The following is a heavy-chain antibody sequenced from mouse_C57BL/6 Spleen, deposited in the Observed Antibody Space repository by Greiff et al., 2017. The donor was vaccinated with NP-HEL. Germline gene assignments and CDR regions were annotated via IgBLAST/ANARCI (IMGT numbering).Heavy chain of an antibody. CDR2: IYPGDGDT. J-gene: IGHJ2*01. CDR1: GYAFSSSW. CDR3: AREDGSSYDY. Sequence: VHLVESGPELVKPGASVKISCKASGYAFSSSWMNWVKQRPGKGLEWIGRIYPGDGDTNYNGKFKGKATLTADKSSSTAYMQLSSLTSEDSAVYFCAREDGSSYDYWGQGTTLTVSS. V-gene: IGHV1-82*01. D-gene: IGHD1-1*01.